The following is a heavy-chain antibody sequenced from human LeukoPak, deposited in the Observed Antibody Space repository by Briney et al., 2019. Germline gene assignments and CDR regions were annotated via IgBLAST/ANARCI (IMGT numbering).Heavy chain of an antibody. CDR2: TRNKANSYTT. CDR1: GFTFSDHY. V-gene: IGHV3-72*01. D-gene: IGHD1-26*01. J-gene: IGHJ4*02. Sequence: PGGSLRLSCAASGFTFSDHYMDWVRQAPGKGLEWVGRTRNKANSYTTEYAASVKGRFTISRDDSKNSLYLQMNSLKTEDTAVYFCARVFLGVSGSYYFDYWGQGTLVTVSS. CDR3: ARVFLGVSGSYYFDY.